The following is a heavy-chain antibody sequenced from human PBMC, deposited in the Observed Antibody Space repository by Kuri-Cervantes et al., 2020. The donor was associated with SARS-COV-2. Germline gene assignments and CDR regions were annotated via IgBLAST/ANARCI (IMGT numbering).Heavy chain of an antibody. D-gene: IGHD6-19*01. V-gene: IGHV3-23*01. Sequence: GESLKISCAASGFTFSSYDMHWVRQATGKGLEWVSGISGSGGSTYYADSVKGRFTISRDNSKNTLYLQMNSLRAEDTAVYYCAKGADNEEWLIEYYFDYWGQGTLVTVSS. CDR1: GFTFSSYD. CDR2: ISGSGGST. J-gene: IGHJ4*02. CDR3: AKGADNEEWLIEYYFDY.